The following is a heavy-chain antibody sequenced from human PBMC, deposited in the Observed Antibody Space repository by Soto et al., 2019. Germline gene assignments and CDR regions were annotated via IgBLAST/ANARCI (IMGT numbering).Heavy chain of an antibody. CDR2: INHSGST. CDR3: ARSPGLIVKNYYYYGMDV. V-gene: IGHV4-34*01. D-gene: IGHD3-16*02. Sequence: LGASETLSLTCAVYGGSFSGYYWSWIRQPPGKGLEWIGEINHSGSTNYNPSLKSRVTISVDTSKNQFSLKLSSVTAADTAVYYCARSPGLIVKNYYYYGMDVWGQGTTVTVSS. CDR1: GGSFSGYY. J-gene: IGHJ6*02.